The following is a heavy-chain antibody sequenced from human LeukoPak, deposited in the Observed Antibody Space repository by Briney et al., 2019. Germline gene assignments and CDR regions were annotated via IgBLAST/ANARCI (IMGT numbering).Heavy chain of an antibody. CDR3: ARTIYYDSSGYY. J-gene: IGHJ4*02. D-gene: IGHD3-22*01. Sequence: PSETLSLTCAVYGGSFSGYYCSWIRQPPGKGLEWIGSIYYSGSTYYNPSLKSRVTISVDTSKNQFSLKLSSVTAADTAVYYCARTIYYDSSGYYWGQGTLVTVSS. V-gene: IGHV4-34*01. CDR1: GGSFSGYY. CDR2: IYYSGST.